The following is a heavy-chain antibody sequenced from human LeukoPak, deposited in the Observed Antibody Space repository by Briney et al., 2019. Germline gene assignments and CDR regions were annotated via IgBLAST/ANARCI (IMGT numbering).Heavy chain of an antibody. CDR3: ARGGRPLGYFYMDV. J-gene: IGHJ6*03. V-gene: IGHV1-69*05. CDR1: GDTFNNYA. Sequence: SVKVSCKASGDTFNNYAFNWVRQAPGQGPDRKGGTIPIFGTVKAAQKFQGRVTITTDESTSTSYMELSSLTSEDTAVYFCARGGRPLGYFYMDVWGKGTTVIVSS. CDR2: TIPIFGTV.